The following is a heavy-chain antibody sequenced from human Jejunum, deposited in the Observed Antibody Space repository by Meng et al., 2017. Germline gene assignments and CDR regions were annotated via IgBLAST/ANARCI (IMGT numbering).Heavy chain of an antibody. CDR3: TRTNWDAFDI. CDR1: GITVSSSY. J-gene: IGHJ3*02. Sequence: GESLKISCAASGITVSSSYMSWVRQAPGTGLEWVSVIYSGGSTYYADSVKGRFTISRDSSKNTLYLQMTSLRAEDTAVYYCTRTNWDAFDIWGQGTLVTV. CDR2: IYSGGST. D-gene: IGHD7-27*01. V-gene: IGHV3-66*02.